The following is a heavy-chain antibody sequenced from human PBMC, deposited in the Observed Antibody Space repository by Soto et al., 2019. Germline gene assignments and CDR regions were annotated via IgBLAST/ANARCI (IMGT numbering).Heavy chain of an antibody. Sequence: SETLSLTCTVSGGSISSGGYYWSWIRQHPGKGLEWIGYIYYSGSTYYNPSLKSRVTISVDTSKNQFSLKLSSVTAADTAVYYCARGWNWYYYMDVWGKGTTVTVSS. D-gene: IGHD1-7*01. J-gene: IGHJ6*03. V-gene: IGHV4-31*03. CDR1: GGSISSGGYY. CDR3: ARGWNWYYYMDV. CDR2: IYYSGST.